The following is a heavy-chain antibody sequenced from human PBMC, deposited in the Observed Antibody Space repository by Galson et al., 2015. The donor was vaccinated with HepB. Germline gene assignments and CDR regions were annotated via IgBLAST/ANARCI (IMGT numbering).Heavy chain of an antibody. J-gene: IGHJ6*03. CDR1: GFTFSTYG. CDR2: ISYEGTNK. D-gene: IGHD2-2*01. Sequence: SLRLSCAASGFTFSTYGMHWVRQAPGKGLEWVAVISYEGTNKYHADSVKGRFTISRDNSKNTLYLQMNSLRAEDTAVYYCAKDVVTAAMFYYYYMDVWGKGTTVIVSS. CDR3: AKDVVTAAMFYYYYMDV. V-gene: IGHV3-30*18.